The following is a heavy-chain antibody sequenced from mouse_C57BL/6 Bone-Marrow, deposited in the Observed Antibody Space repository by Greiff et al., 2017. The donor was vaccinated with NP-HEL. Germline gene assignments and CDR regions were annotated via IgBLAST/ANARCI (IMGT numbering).Heavy chain of an antibody. J-gene: IGHJ4*01. CDR1: GYTFTSYG. D-gene: IGHD2-4*01. CDR2: IYPRSGNT. Sequence: QVQLKESGAELARPGASVKLSCKASGYTFTSYGISWVKQRTGQGLEWIGEIYPRSGNTYYNEKFKGKATLTADKSSSTAYMELRSLTSEDSAVYFCAREVYDYAYYYAMDYWGQGTSVTVSS. CDR3: AREVYDYAYYYAMDY. V-gene: IGHV1-81*01.